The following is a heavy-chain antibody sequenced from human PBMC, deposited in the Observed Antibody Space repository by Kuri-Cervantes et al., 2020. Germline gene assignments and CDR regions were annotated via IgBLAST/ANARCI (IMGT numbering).Heavy chain of an antibody. V-gene: IGHV1-2*02. J-gene: IGHJ3*02. Sequence: ASVKVSCKASGYTFTGYYMHRVRQAPGQGLEWMGWINPNSGGTNYAQKFQGRVTMTRDTSISTAYMELSRLRSDDTAVYYCARDHYYDSSGYYRNDAFDIWGQGTMVTVSS. CDR1: GYTFTGYY. CDR3: ARDHYYDSSGYYRNDAFDI. CDR2: INPNSGGT. D-gene: IGHD3-22*01.